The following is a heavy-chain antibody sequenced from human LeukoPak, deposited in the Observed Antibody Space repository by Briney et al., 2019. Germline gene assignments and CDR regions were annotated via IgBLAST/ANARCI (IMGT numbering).Heavy chain of an antibody. D-gene: IGHD6-13*01. Sequence: PGGSLRLSCEASGFTSSSSDMHWVRQATGQRLEGGSTISTAVDPYYPGSVKGRFTISRENAKNSLYLQMNSLRAGDTAVYYCARGSGSSSWYSLDCWGQGTLVTVSS. CDR1: GFTSSSSD. J-gene: IGHJ4*02. V-gene: IGHV3-13*05. CDR2: ISTAVDP. CDR3: ARGSGSSSWYSLDC.